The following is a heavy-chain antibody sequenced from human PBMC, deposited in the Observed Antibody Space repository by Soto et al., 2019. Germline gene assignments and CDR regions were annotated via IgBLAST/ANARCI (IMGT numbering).Heavy chain of an antibody. CDR2: ISDDGTRT. J-gene: IGHJ5*01. Sequence: EVQLLESGGGLVQPGGSLRLSCAASGFTFNTFEMSWVRQAPGRGLEWVSFISDDGTRTYYADAVKGRFTISRDNSKYTLYLQMNSLTVVDTAVYACVKGGWLDFWGQGTLVTVSS. CDR3: VKGGWLDF. V-gene: IGHV3-23*01. D-gene: IGHD3-16*01. CDR1: GFTFNTFE.